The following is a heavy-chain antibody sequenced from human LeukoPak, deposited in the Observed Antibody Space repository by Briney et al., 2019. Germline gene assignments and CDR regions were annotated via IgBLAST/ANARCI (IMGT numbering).Heavy chain of an antibody. Sequence: PGGSLRLFCVASGITFRSYGMHWVRQAPGKGLEWVAVISYDGSHKYYADSVKGRFSISRDDSKNTLYLQMNSLRADDTAVYYCAKGARGDTVTSIVGLNWFDPWGRGTLVTVSS. CDR1: GITFRSYG. J-gene: IGHJ5*02. V-gene: IGHV3-30*18. D-gene: IGHD4-17*01. CDR2: ISYDGSHK. CDR3: AKGARGDTVTSIVGLNWFDP.